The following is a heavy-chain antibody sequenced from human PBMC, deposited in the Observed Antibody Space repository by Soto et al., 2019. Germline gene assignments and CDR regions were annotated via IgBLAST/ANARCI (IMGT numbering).Heavy chain of an antibody. CDR2: IRSKAYGGTT. CDR3: TSPSFYDSSGYSYFDY. V-gene: IGHV3-49*03. D-gene: IGHD3-22*01. CDR1: GFTFGDYA. J-gene: IGHJ4*02. Sequence: GGSLRLSCTASGFTFGDYAMSWFRQAPGKGLEWVGFIRSKAYGGTTEYAASVKGRFTISRDDSKSIAYLQMNSLKTEDTAVYYCTSPSFYDSSGYSYFDYWGQGTLVTV.